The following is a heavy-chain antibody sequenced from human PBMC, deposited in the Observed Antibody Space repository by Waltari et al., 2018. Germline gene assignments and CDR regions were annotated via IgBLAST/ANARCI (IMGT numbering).Heavy chain of an antibody. CDR2: IDKSGSRT. CDR3: ARGIVGATG. CDR1: GFTFLNYG. D-gene: IGHD1-26*01. Sequence: EVQLVESGGDLVQPGGSLRRNCETYGFTFLNYGLNWVRLAPGRGLEWIAYIDKSGSRTFYSDSVRGRFTISRDDAKNSVYLQMNNLRVDDSALYYCARGIVGATGWGQGTLVTVSS. V-gene: IGHV3-48*03. J-gene: IGHJ4*02.